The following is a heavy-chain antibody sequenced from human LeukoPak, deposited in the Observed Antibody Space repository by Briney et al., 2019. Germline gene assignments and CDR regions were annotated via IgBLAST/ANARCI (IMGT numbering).Heavy chain of an antibody. D-gene: IGHD2-21*01. V-gene: IGHV6-1*01. CDR3: ARDVVKTVDVDWFDP. CDR1: EDSFSSNSAA. J-gene: IGHJ5*02. Sequence: SQTLSLTCAISEDSFSSNSAAWNWIRQSPSRGLEWLGRTYYRSKWYNDYAVSVKSRITINPDTSKNQFSLQLNSVTPEDTAVYYCARDVVKTVDVDWFDPWGQGTLVTVSS. CDR2: TYYRSKWYN.